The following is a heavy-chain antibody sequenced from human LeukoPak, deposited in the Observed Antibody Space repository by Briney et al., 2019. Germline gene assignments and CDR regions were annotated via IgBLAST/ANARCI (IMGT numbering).Heavy chain of an antibody. Sequence: GGSLRLSCAASGFTLSSYAMSWARQAPGKGLEWVSAISGSGGDTYYADYVKGRFIMSRDSSKNTLYLQMNSLRAEDTAVYYCANAGYSSSWYGGFDIWGQGTMVTVSS. J-gene: IGHJ3*02. CDR2: ISGSGGDT. V-gene: IGHV3-23*01. CDR1: GFTLSSYA. D-gene: IGHD6-13*01. CDR3: ANAGYSSSWYGGFDI.